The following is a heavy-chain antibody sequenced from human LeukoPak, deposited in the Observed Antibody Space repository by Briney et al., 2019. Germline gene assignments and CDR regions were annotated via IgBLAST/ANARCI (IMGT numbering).Heavy chain of an antibody. CDR2: INGRGETT. CDR3: AKDQGSGHGSYTWGTFDY. V-gene: IGHV3-53*01. D-gene: IGHD3-3*01. CDR1: GFTVSSNY. Sequence: GGSLRLSCAAPGFTVSSNYMSWVRQAPGKGLEWVSGINGRGETTVYAASVEGRFTISRDNSKNTLYLQLNSLRVEDTAVYFCAKDQGSGHGSYTWGTFDYWGLGSLVTVFS. J-gene: IGHJ4*01.